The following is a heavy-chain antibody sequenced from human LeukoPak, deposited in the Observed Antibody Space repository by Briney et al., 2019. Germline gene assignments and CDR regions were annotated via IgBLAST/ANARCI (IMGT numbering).Heavy chain of an antibody. D-gene: IGHD1-26*01. J-gene: IGHJ4*02. V-gene: IGHV3-30-3*01. CDR3: AREWWELPNYFDY. Sequence: GGSLRLSCAASGFTYSSYAMHWVRQAPGKGLEWVAVISYDGSNKYYADSVKGRSTISRDNSKNTLYLQMNSLRAEDTAVYYCAREWWELPNYFDYWGQGTLVTVSS. CDR1: GFTYSSYA. CDR2: ISYDGSNK.